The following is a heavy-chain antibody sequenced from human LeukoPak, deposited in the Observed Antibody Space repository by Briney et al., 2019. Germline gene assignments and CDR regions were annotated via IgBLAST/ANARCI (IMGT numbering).Heavy chain of an antibody. CDR2: IFAGGSA. J-gene: IGHJ4*02. CDR1: GFTVSNNY. Sequence: GGSLRLSCAASGFTVSNNYMSWVRQAPGKRLWWVFFIFAGGSAYYADSVKGRFTISRDRYKNTLFLQMNSLRAEDTAVYYCAKANSYDSYYFEYWGQGALVIVSS. CDR3: AKANSYDSYYFEY. V-gene: IGHV3-66*01. D-gene: IGHD3-16*01.